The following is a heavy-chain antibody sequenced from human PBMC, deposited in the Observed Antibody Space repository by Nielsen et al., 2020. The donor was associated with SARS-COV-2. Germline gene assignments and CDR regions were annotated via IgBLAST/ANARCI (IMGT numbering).Heavy chain of an antibody. CDR1: GFTFSSYS. D-gene: IGHD6-19*01. Sequence: GESLKISCAASGFTFSSYSMNWVRQAPGKGLEWVSYISSSSSTIYYADSVKGRFTISRDNAKNSLYLQMNSLRDEDTAVYYCHSAVAGTWGQGTLVTVSS. V-gene: IGHV3-48*02. CDR2: ISSSSSTI. CDR3: HSAVAGT. J-gene: IGHJ5*02.